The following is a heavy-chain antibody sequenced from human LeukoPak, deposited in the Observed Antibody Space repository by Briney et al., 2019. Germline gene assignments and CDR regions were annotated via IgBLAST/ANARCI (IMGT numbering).Heavy chain of an antibody. CDR2: INPSGGST. CDR3: ARGLAGAAAGTDS. J-gene: IGHJ4*02. Sequence: ASVKLSCKASGYTFTGYYMHWVRQAPGQGLEWMGIINPSGGSTSYAQKFQGRVTMTRDTSTSTVYMELSSLRSEDTAVYYCARGLAGAAAGTDSWGQGTLVTVSS. D-gene: IGHD6-13*01. V-gene: IGHV1-46*01. CDR1: GYTFTGYY.